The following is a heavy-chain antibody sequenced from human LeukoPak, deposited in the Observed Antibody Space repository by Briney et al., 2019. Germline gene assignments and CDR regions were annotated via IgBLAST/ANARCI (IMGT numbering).Heavy chain of an antibody. Sequence: GRSLRLSCTVSGFTFADDVWGGFPQAPGKGLECISFIRKKAYRETTDYAASVRGIFTIPRDDSNSIAYLQTNRLQTEDTAMYYCDRGLHDYGDSNYYFDQWGQGTLVAVSS. J-gene: IGHJ4*02. V-gene: IGHV3-49*03. CDR2: IRKKAYRETT. D-gene: IGHD4-17*01. CDR3: DRGLHDYGDSNYYFDQ. CDR1: GFTFADDV.